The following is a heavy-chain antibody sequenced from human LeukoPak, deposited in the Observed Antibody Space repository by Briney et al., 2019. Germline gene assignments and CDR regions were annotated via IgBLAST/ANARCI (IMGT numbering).Heavy chain of an antibody. CDR3: ASLTPPDYYDSSGPRDY. CDR1: GYTFTSYG. J-gene: IGHJ4*02. V-gene: IGHV1-18*01. Sequence: ASVKVSCKASGYTFTSYGISWVRQAPGQGLEWMGWISAYNGNTNYAQKFQGRVTITADESTSTAYMELSSLRSEDTAVYYCASLTPPDYYDSSGPRDYWGQGTLVTVSS. D-gene: IGHD3-22*01. CDR2: ISAYNGNT.